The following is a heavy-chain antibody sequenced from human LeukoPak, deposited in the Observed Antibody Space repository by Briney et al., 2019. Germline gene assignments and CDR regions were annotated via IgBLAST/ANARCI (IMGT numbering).Heavy chain of an antibody. CDR2: IYSGGRT. CDR3: ARGNTAMSN. V-gene: IGHV3-66*01. Sequence: GGSLRLSCAASGFTVSNNYMNWVRQAPGKGLEWVPIIYSGGRTHYADSVRGRFSISRDKSKNTLYLQMNSLRAEDTAVYFCARGNTAMSNWGQGTLVTVSS. J-gene: IGHJ4*02. CDR1: GFTVSNNY. D-gene: IGHD5-18*01.